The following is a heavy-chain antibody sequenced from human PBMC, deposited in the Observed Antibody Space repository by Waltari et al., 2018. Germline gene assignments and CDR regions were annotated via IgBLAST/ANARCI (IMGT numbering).Heavy chain of an antibody. CDR3: ARAPYCSSTSCYTPGYYYYGMDV. V-gene: IGHV4-34*01. Sequence: QVQLQQWGAGLLKPSATLSLTCAVYGGSFSGYYWRWIRQPPGKGLEWIGEINHSGSTKYNPPLKSRVTISVDTSKNQFSLKLSSVTAADTAVYYCARAPYCSSTSCYTPGYYYYGMDVWGQGTTVTVSS. D-gene: IGHD2-2*02. CDR1: GGSFSGYY. CDR2: INHSGST. J-gene: IGHJ6*02.